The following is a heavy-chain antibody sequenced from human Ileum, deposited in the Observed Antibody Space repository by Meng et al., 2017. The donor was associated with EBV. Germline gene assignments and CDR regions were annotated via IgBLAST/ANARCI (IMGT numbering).Heavy chain of an antibody. V-gene: IGHV3-33*01. CDR2: IWYDGSNK. CDR3: ARAPSLNCGGDCFSRYFQH. CDR1: GLIFSSYG. Sequence: GELVGCGGGVVQPGRSLRPACAGSGLIFSSYGMHWVRQAPGKGLEWVAVIWYDGSNKYYADSVKGRFTISRDNSTLYLQMNSLRVEDTAVYYCARAPSLNCGGDCFSRYFQHWGQGTLVTVS. J-gene: IGHJ1*01. D-gene: IGHD2-21*01.